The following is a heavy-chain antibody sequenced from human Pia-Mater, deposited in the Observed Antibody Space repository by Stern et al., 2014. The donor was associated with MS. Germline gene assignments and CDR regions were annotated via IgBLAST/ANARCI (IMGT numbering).Heavy chain of an antibody. CDR2: IIPGLGTT. CDR3: ARDQGDYGSGSEDSWFDP. J-gene: IGHJ5*02. CDR1: RDTFSHYA. V-gene: IGHV1-69*06. Sequence: QVQLVQSGDEVKKPGSSVKVSCKASRDTFSHYALSWVRPAPEHGLEWMGGIIPGLGTTSYAQKFQGRITISADTSTNTLYMELSSLTFEDTAVYFCARDQGDYGSGSEDSWFDPWGQGTLVTVSS. D-gene: IGHD3-10*01.